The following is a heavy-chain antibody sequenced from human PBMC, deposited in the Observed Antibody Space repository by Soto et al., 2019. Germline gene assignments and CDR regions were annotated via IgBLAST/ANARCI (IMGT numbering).Heavy chain of an antibody. CDR1: GYSFTSYW. CDR2: MYPDDSDI. V-gene: IGHV5-51*01. J-gene: IGHJ3*02. D-gene: IGHD3-22*01. Sequence: PGESLKISCKGSGYSFTSYWISWVRQMPGKGLEWMAIMYPDDSDIRYSPSFEAHVTISADKSTSTAFLQWSSLKASDTAMYYCATAYVYDFENSNYYRDAFDIWGQGTLVTV. CDR3: ATAYVYDFENSNYYRDAFDI.